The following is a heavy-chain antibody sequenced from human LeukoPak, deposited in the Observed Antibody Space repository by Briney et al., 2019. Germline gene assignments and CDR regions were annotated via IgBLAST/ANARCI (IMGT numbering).Heavy chain of an antibody. D-gene: IGHD6-13*01. Sequence: VASVKVSCKASGYTFTGYYMHWVRQAPGQGLEWMGWINPNSGGTNYAQKFQGRVTKTRDTSISTAYMELSRLRSDDTAVYYCARDLVGIAAAGYFDYWGQGTLVTVSS. CDR3: ARDLVGIAAAGYFDY. J-gene: IGHJ4*02. CDR1: GYTFTGYY. V-gene: IGHV1-2*02. CDR2: INPNSGGT.